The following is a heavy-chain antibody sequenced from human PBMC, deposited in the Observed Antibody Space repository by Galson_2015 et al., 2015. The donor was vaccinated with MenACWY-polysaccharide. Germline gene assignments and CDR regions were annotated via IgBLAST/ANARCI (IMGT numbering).Heavy chain of an antibody. CDR3: TRDRPIDY. Sequence: ALRISCAASGFTFGDYAMAWFRQAPGKGLEWVGFIRCKASGETTGYAASVKGRFTISRDDSKSTAYLQMNSLQTEDTGIYYCTRDRPIDYWGQGTLVTVSS. V-gene: IGHV3-49*03. J-gene: IGHJ4*02. CDR1: GFTFGDYA. CDR2: IRCKASGETT.